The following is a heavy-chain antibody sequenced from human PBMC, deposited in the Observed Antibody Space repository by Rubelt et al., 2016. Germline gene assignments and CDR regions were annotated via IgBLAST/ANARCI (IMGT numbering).Heavy chain of an antibody. V-gene: IGHV1-18*01. CDR3: GRVHCSSTICYLSNGMDV. D-gene: IGHD2-2*01. Sequence: QAPGQGLEWMGWINIYSGETEYAQNFQGRVTMTTDGTTTTDLEMRSLRSDDTAVYYCGRVHCSSTICYLSNGMDVWGQGTTVIVSS. J-gene: IGHJ6*02. CDR2: INIYSGET.